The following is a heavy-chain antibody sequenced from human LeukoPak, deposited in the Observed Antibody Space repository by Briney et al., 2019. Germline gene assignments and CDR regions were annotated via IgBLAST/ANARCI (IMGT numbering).Heavy chain of an antibody. CDR2: IYYSGST. CDR1: GGSISSSSYY. CDR3: ARLQLYYFDY. V-gene: IGHV4-39*01. J-gene: IGHJ4*02. Sequence: ASETLSLTCTVSGGSISSSSYYWGWIRQPPGKGLEWIGSIYYSGSTYYNPSLKSRVTISVDTSKNQFSLKLSSVTAADTAVHYCARLQLYYFDYWGQGTLVTVSS.